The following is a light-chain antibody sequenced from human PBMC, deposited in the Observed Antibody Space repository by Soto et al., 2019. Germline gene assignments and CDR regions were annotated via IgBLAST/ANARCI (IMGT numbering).Light chain of an antibody. V-gene: IGKV3-15*01. CDR2: GAS. CDR3: LQYNNWPEYP. Sequence: EMVLTQSPVTLSVSPGEGATLSCRASQSVGSSLAWYQQKPGQPPRILIFGASTRVTGVPARFSGSGSGTECTLTITSLQSDDFAVYCCLQYNNWPEYPFGRGNNVEIK. CDR1: QSVGSS. J-gene: IGKJ2*01.